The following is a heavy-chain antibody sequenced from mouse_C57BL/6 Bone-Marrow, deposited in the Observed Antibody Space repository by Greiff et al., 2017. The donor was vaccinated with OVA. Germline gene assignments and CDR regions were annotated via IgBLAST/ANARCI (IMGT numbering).Heavy chain of an antibody. V-gene: IGHV3-6*01. CDR2: ISYDGSN. CDR1: GYSITSGYY. J-gene: IGHJ2*01. CDR3: AFYGYDGDYFDY. Sequence: DVKLQESGPGLVKPSQSLSLTCSVTGYSITSGYYWNWIRQFPGNKLEWMGYISYDGSNNYNPSLKNRISITRDTSKNQFFLKLNSVTTEDTATYYCAFYGYDGDYFDYWGQGTTLTVSS. D-gene: IGHD2-2*01.